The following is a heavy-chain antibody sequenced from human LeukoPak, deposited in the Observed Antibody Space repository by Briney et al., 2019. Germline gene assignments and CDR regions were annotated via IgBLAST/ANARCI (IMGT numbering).Heavy chain of an antibody. Sequence: ASVKVSCKASGYTFTAFYMHWVRQAPGQGLEWMGRINPNSGGTKYAQKFQGRVTMTTDTSINTAYLELSRLRSNDTAVYYCARGYSSSWLDYWGQGTLVTVSS. V-gene: IGHV1-2*06. J-gene: IGHJ4*02. CDR1: GYTFTAFY. D-gene: IGHD6-13*01. CDR2: INPNSGGT. CDR3: ARGYSSSWLDY.